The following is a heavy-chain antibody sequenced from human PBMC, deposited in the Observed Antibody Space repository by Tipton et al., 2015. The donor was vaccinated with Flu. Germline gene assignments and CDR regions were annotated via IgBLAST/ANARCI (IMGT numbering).Heavy chain of an antibody. CDR3: AEGYSYGYVVY. D-gene: IGHD5-18*01. CDR1: GGSISSYY. Sequence: TLSLTCTVSGGSISSYYWSWIRQPPGKGLEWIGYIYYSGSTNYNPSLKSRVTISVDTSKNQFSLKLSSVTAADTAVYYCAEGYSYGYVVYWGQGTLVTVSS. J-gene: IGHJ4*02. CDR2: IYYSGST. V-gene: IGHV4-59*08.